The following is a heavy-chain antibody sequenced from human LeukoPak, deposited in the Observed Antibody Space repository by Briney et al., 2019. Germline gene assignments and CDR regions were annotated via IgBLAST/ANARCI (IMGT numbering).Heavy chain of an antibody. J-gene: IGHJ4*02. CDR1: GFTFSSYW. CDR2: IKQDGSEK. D-gene: IGHD3-10*01. Sequence: GGSLRLSCAASGFTFSSYWMSWVRQAPGKGLEWVANIKQDGSEKYYVDSVKGRFTISRDNAKNSLYLQMNSLRAEDTAVYYCASVPTYYYGSGSYYRSHYFDYWGQGTLVTVSS. V-gene: IGHV3-7*01. CDR3: ASVPTYYYGSGSYYRSHYFDY.